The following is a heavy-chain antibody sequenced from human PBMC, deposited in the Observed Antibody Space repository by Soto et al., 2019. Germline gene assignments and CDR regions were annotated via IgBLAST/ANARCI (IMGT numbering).Heavy chain of an antibody. CDR2: INAGNGNT. J-gene: IGHJ3*02. V-gene: IGHV1-3*01. Sequence: QVQLVQSGAEVKKPGASVKVSCKASGYTFTSYAMHWVRQAPGQRLEWMGWINAGNGNTKYSQKFQGRVTITRDTSASTAYMELSSLRSEDTAVYYCARGGVFGAVAGIDAAFDIWGQGTMVTVSS. CDR1: GYTFTSYA. D-gene: IGHD6-19*01. CDR3: ARGGVFGAVAGIDAAFDI.